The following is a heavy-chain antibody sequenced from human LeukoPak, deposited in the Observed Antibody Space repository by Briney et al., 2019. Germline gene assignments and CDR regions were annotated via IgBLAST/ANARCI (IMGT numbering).Heavy chain of an antibody. Sequence: GGSLRLSCAASGFTVSSNYMNWVRQAPGKGLEWVSGIYSGGSTYYADSVKGRFTISRDNSKNTLYLQMNSLRAEDTAVYYCAKGFSGYCSSTSCYYFDYWGQGTLVTVSS. J-gene: IGHJ4*02. CDR3: AKGFSGYCSSTSCYYFDY. CDR1: GFTVSSNY. V-gene: IGHV3-53*05. CDR2: IYSGGST. D-gene: IGHD2-2*01.